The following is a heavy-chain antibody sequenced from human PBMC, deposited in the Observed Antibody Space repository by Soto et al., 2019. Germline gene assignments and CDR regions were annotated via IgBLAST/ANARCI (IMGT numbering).Heavy chain of an antibody. J-gene: IGHJ4*02. CDR1: GFTFSSYA. V-gene: IGHV3-23*01. CDR3: AKDRGLLRYFDWLLSHDY. D-gene: IGHD3-9*01. CDR2: ISGSGGST. Sequence: LRLSCAASGFTFSSYAMSWVRQAPGKGLEWVSAISGSGGSTYYADSVKGRFTISRDNSKNTLYLQMNSLRAEDTAVYYCAKDRGLLRYFDWLLSHDYWGQGTLVTVSS.